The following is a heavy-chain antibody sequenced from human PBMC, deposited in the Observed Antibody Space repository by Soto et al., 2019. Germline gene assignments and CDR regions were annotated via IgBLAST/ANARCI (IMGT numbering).Heavy chain of an antibody. V-gene: IGHV4-59*01. CDR2: IYYSGST. D-gene: IGHD4-17*01. Sequence: PSETLYIACTVSGGSISNYYWSWIRQPPGKGLEWIGYIYYSGSTSYNPSLKSRVTISVDTSKNQFSLKLTSVTAADTAVYYCARELNGDYVTYWGQGTLVTVSS. CDR1: GGSISNYY. J-gene: IGHJ4*02. CDR3: ARELNGDYVTY.